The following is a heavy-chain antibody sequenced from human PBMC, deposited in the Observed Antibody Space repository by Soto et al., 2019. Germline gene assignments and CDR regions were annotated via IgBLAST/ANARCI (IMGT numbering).Heavy chain of an antibody. CDR3: AKDPAGMYSSGWSQSFDF. D-gene: IGHD6-19*01. Sequence: EVQLLESGGGLVQPGGSLTLSCAASGFTFSAFALSWVRQAPGEGLEWVSGIVGSGGRTYYADSVKGRFTISRDNSKNTVYRQMSSLRAEDTAMYYCAKDPAGMYSSGWSQSFDFWGQGTKVTVSS. CDR1: GFTFSAFA. CDR2: IVGSGGRT. J-gene: IGHJ4*02. V-gene: IGHV3-23*01.